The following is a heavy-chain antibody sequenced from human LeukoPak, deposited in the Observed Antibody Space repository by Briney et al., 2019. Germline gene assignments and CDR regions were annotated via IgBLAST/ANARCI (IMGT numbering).Heavy chain of an antibody. CDR2: IYGDSET. Sequence: GGSLRLSCAASGLTITTIYMTWVRQAPGKGLEWVSVIYGDSETNYSDSVKGRFTISRDNSKNTLYLQMNSLRAEDTAAYYCARDTEGIAAPSTFDYWGQGTLVTVSS. J-gene: IGHJ4*02. V-gene: IGHV3-53*01. CDR1: GLTITTIY. CDR3: ARDTEGIAAPSTFDY. D-gene: IGHD6-13*01.